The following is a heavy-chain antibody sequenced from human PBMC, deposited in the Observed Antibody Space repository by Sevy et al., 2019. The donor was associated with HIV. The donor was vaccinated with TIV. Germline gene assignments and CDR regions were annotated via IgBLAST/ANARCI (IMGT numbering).Heavy chain of an antibody. CDR3: ARGRGIAVAGGGYYSDY. J-gene: IGHJ4*02. D-gene: IGHD6-19*01. CDR1: GYTFSRSV. CDR2: ISTYNGKT. V-gene: IGHV1-18*04. Sequence: ASVKVSCMASGYTFSRSVSTWVRQAPGQGLEWMGWISTYNGKTNYAQTFQDRVTMTTDTSTNTAYMGLRSLRSDDTAIYFCARGRGIAVAGGGYYSDYWGQGSLVTVSS.